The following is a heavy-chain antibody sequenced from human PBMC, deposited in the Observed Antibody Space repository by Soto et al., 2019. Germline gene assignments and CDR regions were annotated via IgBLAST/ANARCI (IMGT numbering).Heavy chain of an antibody. D-gene: IGHD2-15*01. V-gene: IGHV3-30*18. CDR2: ISSDGGDK. CDR3: VKGSEVARQELDH. Sequence: QVQLVESGGGVVQPGRSPRLSCAASGFTFSNFGMHWVRQAPGKGLEWVAVISSDGGDKYYSHSVKDRFTISRDNSKNTLFLQVNSLRVEDTAVYYCVKGSEVARQELDHWGQGILVTVSS. J-gene: IGHJ4*02. CDR1: GFTFSNFG.